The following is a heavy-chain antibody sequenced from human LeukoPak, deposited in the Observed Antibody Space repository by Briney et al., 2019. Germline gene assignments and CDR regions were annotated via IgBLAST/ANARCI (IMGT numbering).Heavy chain of an antibody. J-gene: IGHJ4*02. CDR1: GYTFTSYD. D-gene: IGHD3-22*01. CDR3: ASGYYYDSSGYLPDHY. Sequence: GASVKVSCKDSGYTFTSYDINWVRQATGQGLEWMGWMNPNSGNTGYAQKFQGRVTMTRNTSISTAYMELSSLRSEDTAVYYCASGYYYDSSGYLPDHYWGQGTLVTVSS. CDR2: MNPNSGNT. V-gene: IGHV1-8*01.